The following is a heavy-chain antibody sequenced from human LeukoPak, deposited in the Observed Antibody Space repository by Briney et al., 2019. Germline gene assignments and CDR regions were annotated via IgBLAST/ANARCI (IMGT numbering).Heavy chain of an antibody. CDR3: ATGSYPVRDIVVVVAATPNWFDP. CDR2: LIHSGTT. V-gene: IGHV4-34*01. J-gene: IGHJ5*02. D-gene: IGHD2-15*01. Sequence: SETLSRNCAVDGGSFSGYYWSWLPQPPGQGLVWSVELIHSGTTNYNTSLKRRVTISVDTSKNQYSLNLSSVTAADTAVYYCATGSYPVRDIVVVVAATPNWFDPGGQGTLVTVSS. CDR1: GGSFSGYY.